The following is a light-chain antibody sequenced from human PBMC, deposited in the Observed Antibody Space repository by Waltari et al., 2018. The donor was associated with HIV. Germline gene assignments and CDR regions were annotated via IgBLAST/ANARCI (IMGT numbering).Light chain of an antibody. Sequence: AVTQPASVSGLPGQSTTISCTGADSDFGLSHFVSWYQQHSGKPPKLILYDVDSRASGVSDRFSGSMSGNTASLTISGLRTEDEAHYYCASFTGDNTVMFGGGTEVTVL. J-gene: IGLJ3*02. CDR2: DVD. CDR1: DSDFGLSHF. CDR3: ASFTGDNTVM. V-gene: IGLV2-14*03.